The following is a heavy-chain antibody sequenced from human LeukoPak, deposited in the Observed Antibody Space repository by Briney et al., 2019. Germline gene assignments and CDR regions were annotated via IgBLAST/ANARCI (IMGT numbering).Heavy chain of an antibody. V-gene: IGHV3-21*06. J-gene: IGHJ4*02. CDR1: GFAFSDYS. CDR2: ITSDSNLI. CDR3: ASGGATVWGY. Sequence: PGGSLRLSCAASGFAFSDYSMNWVRQAPGKGLEWISAITSDSNLIYYADSMRGRITIPRDNAENSVYLQMNGLRAEDTVIYYCASGGATVWGYWGEGALVIVSS. D-gene: IGHD3-16*01.